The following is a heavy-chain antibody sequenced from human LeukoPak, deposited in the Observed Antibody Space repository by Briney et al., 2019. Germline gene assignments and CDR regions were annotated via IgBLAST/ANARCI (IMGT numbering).Heavy chain of an antibody. CDR1: GYSFTNYW. J-gene: IGHJ4*02. CDR2: IHPGDSDT. D-gene: IGHD5-18*01. Sequence: GESLKISCKGSGYSFTNYWIAWVRQMPGKGLEWMGIIHPGDSDTRYSPSFQGQVTISADKSITTAYLQWNSLKASDTAMYYCARRHKRGAYSYGVDYWGQGTLVTVSS. CDR3: ARRHKRGAYSYGVDY. V-gene: IGHV5-51*01.